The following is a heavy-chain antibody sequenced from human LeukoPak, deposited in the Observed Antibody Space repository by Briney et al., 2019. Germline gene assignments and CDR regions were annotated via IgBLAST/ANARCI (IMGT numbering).Heavy chain of an antibody. D-gene: IGHD3-22*01. V-gene: IGHV3-7*01. CDR1: GFTFSSYW. CDR3: ARARGSGDNYYDSSGYGMIDY. CDR2: IKQDGSEK. J-gene: IGHJ4*02. Sequence: LAGGSLRLSCAASGFTFSSYWMSWVRQAPGKGLEWVANIKQDGSEKYYVDSVKGRFTISRDNSKNTLYLQMNSLRAEDTAVYYCARARGSGDNYYDSSGYGMIDYWGQGTLVTVSS.